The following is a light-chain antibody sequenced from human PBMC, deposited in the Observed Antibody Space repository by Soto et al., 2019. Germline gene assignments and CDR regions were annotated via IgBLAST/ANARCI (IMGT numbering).Light chain of an antibody. Sequence: QSVLTQPPSVSGAPGQRVTISCTWSSSNIGSGYDVHWYQQLPGTAPKLLIYGNTNRPSGVPDRFSGSKSGTSASLAITGLQAEDEADYYCQSYDSGLSGHVVFGGGTKLTVL. J-gene: IGLJ2*01. CDR1: SSNIGSGYD. CDR3: QSYDSGLSGHVV. V-gene: IGLV1-40*01. CDR2: GNT.